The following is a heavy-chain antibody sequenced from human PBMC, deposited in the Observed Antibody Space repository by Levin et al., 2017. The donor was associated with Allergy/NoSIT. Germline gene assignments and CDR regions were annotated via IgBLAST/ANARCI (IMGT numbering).Heavy chain of an antibody. CDR2: ISYDGSNR. CDR3: ARDWSAAESNDY. CDR1: GFKFSNFG. D-gene: IGHD6-13*01. V-gene: IGHV3-30*03. J-gene: IGHJ4*02. Sequence: GGSLRLSCAASGFKFSNFGMHWVRQAPGEGLEWVAAISYDGSNRYDADSVRGRFTISRDNSKNTLYLQMNSLRAEDTAVYYCARDWSAAESNDYWGQGTLVTVSS.